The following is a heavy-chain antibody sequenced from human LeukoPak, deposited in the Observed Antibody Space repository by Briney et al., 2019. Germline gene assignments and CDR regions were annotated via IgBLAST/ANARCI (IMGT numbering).Heavy chain of an antibody. CDR1: GYTFTSYY. CDR3: ARVRIPDSSGWYFDY. D-gene: IGHD6-19*01. J-gene: IGHJ4*02. CDR2: INPSGGST. Sequence: ASAKVSCKAPGYTFTSYYMHWVRQAPGQGLEWMGIINPSGGSTSYAQKFQGRVTMTRDTSTSTVYMELSSLRSEDTAVYYCARVRIPDSSGWYFDYWGQGTLVTVSS. V-gene: IGHV1-46*01.